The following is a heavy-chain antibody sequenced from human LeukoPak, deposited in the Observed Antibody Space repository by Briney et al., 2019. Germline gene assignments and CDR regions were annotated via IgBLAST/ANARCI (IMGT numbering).Heavy chain of an antibody. J-gene: IGHJ2*01. CDR1: GGSISSYY. V-gene: IGHV4-59*01. CDR3: ARDLEHGGNSIWYFGL. Sequence: SETLSLTCTISGGSISSYYWSWIRQPPGKGLEWIGYVYYRGTTNYNPSLKRRVTISVDTSKNQFSLNLNSVTAADTAVYYCARDLEHGGNSIWYFGLWGRGTLVTVSS. CDR2: VYYRGTT. D-gene: IGHD4-23*01.